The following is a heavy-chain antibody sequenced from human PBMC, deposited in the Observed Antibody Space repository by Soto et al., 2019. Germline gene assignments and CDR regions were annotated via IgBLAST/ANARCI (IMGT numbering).Heavy chain of an antibody. CDR1: GFTFSSYG. Sequence: GGSLRLSCAASGFTFSSYGMHWVRQAPGKGLEWVAVIWYDGSNKYYADSVKGRFTISRDNSKNTLYLQMNSLRAEDTAVYYCARAAVTMVRVSSMDVWGQGTTVTVSS. D-gene: IGHD3-10*01. CDR3: ARAAVTMVRVSSMDV. CDR2: IWYDGSNK. J-gene: IGHJ6*02. V-gene: IGHV3-33*01.